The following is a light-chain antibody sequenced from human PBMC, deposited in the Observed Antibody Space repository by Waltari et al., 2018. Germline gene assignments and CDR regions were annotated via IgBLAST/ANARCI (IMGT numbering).Light chain of an antibody. CDR3: QHYDSYPLT. J-gene: IGKJ4*01. CDR2: KAS. V-gene: IGKV1-5*03. Sequence: DIQMTQSPSTLSASVGDRVTITCRASQSISSWLAWYQQKPGRAPKVLIYKASTLESGVPSRFSGSGSGTEFTLTISSLQPDDFATYFCQHYDSYPLTFGGGTKVEIK. CDR1: QSISSW.